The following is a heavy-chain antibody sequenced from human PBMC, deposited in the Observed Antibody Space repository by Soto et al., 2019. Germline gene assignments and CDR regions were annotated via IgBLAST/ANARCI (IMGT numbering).Heavy chain of an antibody. Sequence: SETLSLTCAVYGGSFSGYYWSWIRQPPGKGLEWIGEINHSGSTNYNPSLKSRVTISVDTSKNQFSLKLSSVTAADTAVYYCARGRGFGEIHWGQGTLVTVSS. J-gene: IGHJ4*02. V-gene: IGHV4-34*01. D-gene: IGHD3-10*01. CDR2: INHSGST. CDR3: ARGRGFGEIH. CDR1: GGSFSGYY.